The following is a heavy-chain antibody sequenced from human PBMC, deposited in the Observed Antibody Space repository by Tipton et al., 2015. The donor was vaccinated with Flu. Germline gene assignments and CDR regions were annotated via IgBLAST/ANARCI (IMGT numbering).Heavy chain of an antibody. CDR1: GGSVNTENFF. V-gene: IGHV4-61*02. D-gene: IGHD5-12*01. CDR2: IYKTGST. Sequence: TLSLTCTVSGGSVNTENFFWSWVRQPAGKGLEWLGRIYKTGSTNYSPSLKSRVTISVDMSKNQFSLRLSSVTAADTAVYYCARHIEGYSGYENGFDPWGQGTLVIVSS. CDR3: ARHIEGYSGYENGFDP. J-gene: IGHJ5*02.